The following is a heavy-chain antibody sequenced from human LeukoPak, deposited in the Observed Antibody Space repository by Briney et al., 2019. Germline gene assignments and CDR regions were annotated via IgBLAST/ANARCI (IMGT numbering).Heavy chain of an antibody. J-gene: IGHJ4*02. CDR3: ANSIDFDYGDYYFDY. V-gene: IGHV4-39*07. CDR1: GVSFSSSPYF. D-gene: IGHD4-17*01. Sequence: PSETLSLTCTVSGVSFSSSPYFWGWIRQPPGKGLEWIGSIFYSGSTYYNPSLKSRVTISLDTSKNQFSLKLSSVTAADTAVYYCANSIDFDYGDYYFDYWGQGALVTISS. CDR2: IFYSGST.